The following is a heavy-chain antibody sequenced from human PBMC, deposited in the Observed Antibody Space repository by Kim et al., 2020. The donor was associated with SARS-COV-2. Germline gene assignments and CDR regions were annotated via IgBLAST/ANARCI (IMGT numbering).Heavy chain of an antibody. V-gene: IGHV3-30*18. CDR3: VKDVRTEAAAADY. CDR2: TSYDGNNK. Sequence: GGSLRLSCAASGFTFSSYGMHWVRQAPGKGLEWVAVTSYDGNNKFYGDSVKGRFTISRDNSMNTQYLQMNSLRPEDTGVYYCVKDVRTEAAAADYWGQGTLVTVSS. D-gene: IGHD6-13*01. J-gene: IGHJ4*02. CDR1: GFTFSSYG.